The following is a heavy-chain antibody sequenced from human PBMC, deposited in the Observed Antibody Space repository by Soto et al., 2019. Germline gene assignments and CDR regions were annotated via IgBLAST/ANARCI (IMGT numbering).Heavy chain of an antibody. Sequence: GGSLRLSCAASGFTFSRYAMTWVRQAPGKGLEWVSDISGSGGGTYYAESVTGRVTISRDNSKDTVFLQMNSLRAEDTALYYCAKRNGYSYGSLDYWGQGTQVTVSS. CDR1: GFTFSRYA. J-gene: IGHJ4*02. CDR2: ISGSGGGT. CDR3: AKRNGYSYGSLDY. V-gene: IGHV3-23*01. D-gene: IGHD5-18*01.